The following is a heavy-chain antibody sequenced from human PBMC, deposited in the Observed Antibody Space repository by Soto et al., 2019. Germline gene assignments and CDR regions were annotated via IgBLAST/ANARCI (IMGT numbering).Heavy chain of an antibody. CDR2: ISGSGGST. J-gene: IGHJ5*02. CDR3: ARVPYCSSSGCYSWFDP. CDR1: GFTFSSYA. D-gene: IGHD2-2*01. V-gene: IGHV3-23*01. Sequence: GGSLRLFCAASGFTFSSYAMSWVRQAPGKGLEWVSAISGSGGSTYYADSVKGRFTISRDNSKNTLYLQMNSLRAEDTAVYYCARVPYCSSSGCYSWFDPWGQGTLVTVSS.